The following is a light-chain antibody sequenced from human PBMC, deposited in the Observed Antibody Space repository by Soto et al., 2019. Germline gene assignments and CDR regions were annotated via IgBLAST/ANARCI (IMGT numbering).Light chain of an antibody. V-gene: IGKV3D-15*01. J-gene: IGKJ1*01. CDR1: QSVTVN. Sequence: EILLTQSPSTLSLSPGEGVTLSCRASQSVTVNSLAWYQQKPGQAPRLLIYAASTRAAAVPDRFSGSGSGTEFTLTISSLQTEDFAVYYCQQYNNWPWTFGQGTKVDIK. CDR3: QQYNNWPWT. CDR2: AAS.